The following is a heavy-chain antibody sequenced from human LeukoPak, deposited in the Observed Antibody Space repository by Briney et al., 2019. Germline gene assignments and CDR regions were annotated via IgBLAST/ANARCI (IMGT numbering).Heavy chain of an antibody. J-gene: IGHJ4*02. CDR2: ITTDKGNT. D-gene: IGHD1-26*01. CDR3: ARRSGTCSDFDY. V-gene: IGHV1-18*01. Sequence: ASVKVSCKASGYTFSSYAISWVRQAPGQGLEWMGWITTDKGNTNYAQKFQGRVTLTTDTSTSTAYMELRSLRPDDTAVYYCARRSGTCSDFDYWGQGTLVTVSS. CDR1: GYTFSSYA.